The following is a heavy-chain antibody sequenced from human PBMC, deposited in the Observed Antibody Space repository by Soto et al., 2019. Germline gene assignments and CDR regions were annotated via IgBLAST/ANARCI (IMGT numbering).Heavy chain of an antibody. Sequence: QVQLVQSGAEVKKPGASVNVSCKASGYTFTSYYIHWVRQAPGQGLEWMGWINCNSGGTNYAQKFQGGVTVTRDTSISTIYMELSRLRSDDTAVYYCAREGLGGEKDYWGQGTLVTVSS. V-gene: IGHV1-2*02. CDR3: AREGLGGEKDY. CDR2: INCNSGGT. D-gene: IGHD7-27*01. J-gene: IGHJ4*02. CDR1: GYTFTSYY.